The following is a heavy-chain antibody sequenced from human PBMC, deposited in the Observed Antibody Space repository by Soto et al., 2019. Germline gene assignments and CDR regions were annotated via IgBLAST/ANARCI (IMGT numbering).Heavy chain of an antibody. D-gene: IGHD2-15*01. CDR2: IRSKDHVGTT. Sequence: GGALRLSCKASGFTFGSYDMSCVRHAPGKGQEWIGVIRSKDHVGTTEYAASVRCRVSISRDDSKSIAYLHTNILKTQDITALYCSRVGCYAKPDLWRQGTLVTVSS. CDR3: SRVGCYAKPDL. V-gene: IGHV3-49*04. J-gene: IGHJ5*02. CDR1: GFTFGSYD.